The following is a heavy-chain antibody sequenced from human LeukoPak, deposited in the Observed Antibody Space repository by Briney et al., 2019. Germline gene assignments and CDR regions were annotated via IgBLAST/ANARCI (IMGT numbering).Heavy chain of an antibody. J-gene: IGHJ4*02. CDR1: GFTVGSNY. V-gene: IGHV3-23*01. CDR2: ISGSGGST. D-gene: IGHD3-3*01. Sequence: AGGSLRLSCAASGFTVGSNYMSWVRQAPGKGLEWVSAISGSGGSTYYADSVKGRFTISRDNSKNTLYLQMNSLRAEDTAVYYCAKERYDFWSGYSYYFDCWGQGTLVTVSS. CDR3: AKERYDFWSGYSYYFDC.